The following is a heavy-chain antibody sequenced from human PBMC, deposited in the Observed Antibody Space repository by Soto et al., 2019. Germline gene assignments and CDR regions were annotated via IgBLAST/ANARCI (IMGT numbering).Heavy chain of an antibody. D-gene: IGHD1-1*01. Sequence: SETLSLTCTVSGASISSNNYYWGWVRQPPEKGLEWFASINYGENTYYNPSLKGRVTISRDTSKSQFSLKLSSVTAADTAVYFCARHGNFMFRSFDYWGQGTLVTVSS. V-gene: IGHV4-39*01. CDR2: INYGENT. J-gene: IGHJ4*02. CDR3: ARHGNFMFRSFDY. CDR1: GASISSNNYY.